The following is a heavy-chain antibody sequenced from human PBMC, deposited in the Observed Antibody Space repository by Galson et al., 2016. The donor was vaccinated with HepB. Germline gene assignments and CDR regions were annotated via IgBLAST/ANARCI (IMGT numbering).Heavy chain of an antibody. Sequence: SLRLSCAASGFTFSRYAMHWVRQAPGKGLEWGAVISDNGSNKYYADSVKGRFTISRDNSEHTLYLQMNSLRTEDTATYYCATWGFTLGVDHWGQGILVTVSS. V-gene: IGHV3-30-3*01. D-gene: IGHD3-16*01. CDR2: ISDNGSNK. J-gene: IGHJ4*02. CDR1: GFTFSRYA. CDR3: ATWGFTLGVDH.